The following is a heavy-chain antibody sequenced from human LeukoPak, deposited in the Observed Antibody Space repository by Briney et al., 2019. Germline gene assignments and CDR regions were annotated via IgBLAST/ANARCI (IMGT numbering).Heavy chain of an antibody. D-gene: IGHD4-17*01. CDR3: ARGYGDNTDAFDI. Sequence: GASVKVSCKASGYTFTRYYMHWVRQAPGQGLEWMGIINPSGGSTSYAQKFQGRVTMTRDMSTSTVYMELSSLRSEDTAVYYCARGYGDNTDAFDIWGQGTMVTVSS. V-gene: IGHV1-46*01. J-gene: IGHJ3*02. CDR2: INPSGGST. CDR1: GYTFTRYY.